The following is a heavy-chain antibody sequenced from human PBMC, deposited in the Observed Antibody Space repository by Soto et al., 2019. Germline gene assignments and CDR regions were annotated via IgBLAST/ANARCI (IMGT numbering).Heavy chain of an antibody. D-gene: IGHD2-2*01. J-gene: IGHJ6*02. V-gene: IGHV1-2*02. CDR3: ARVRRTPYAMDV. CDR1: GNIFTGHY. Sequence: QVQLVQSGAEVKKPGASVKVSCKASGNIFTGHYIHWVRQAPGQGLEWMGWINPISGDTNYAQKFQGRVTMTRDTSISTAYMDLSWLTSGDTAVYYCARVRRTPYAMDVWGQGTMITVSS. CDR2: INPISGDT.